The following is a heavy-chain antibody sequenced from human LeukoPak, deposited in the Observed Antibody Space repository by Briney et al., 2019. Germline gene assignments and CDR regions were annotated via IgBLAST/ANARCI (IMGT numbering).Heavy chain of an antibody. V-gene: IGHV3-48*04. CDR3: ARDSSGYPYDAFDI. Sequence: PGGSLRLSCAASGFTFSSYSMNWVRQAPGKGLEWVSYISSSSSTIYYADSVKGRFTISRDNAKNSLYLQMNSLRAEDTAVYYCARDSSGYPYDAFDIWGQGTMVTVSS. CDR1: GFTFSSYS. CDR2: ISSSSSTI. J-gene: IGHJ3*02. D-gene: IGHD3-22*01.